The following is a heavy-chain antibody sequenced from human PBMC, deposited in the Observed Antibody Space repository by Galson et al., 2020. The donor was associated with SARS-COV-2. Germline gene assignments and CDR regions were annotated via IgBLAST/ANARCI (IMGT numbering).Heavy chain of an antibody. CDR1: GFTFSGYA. CDR2: ISKDGSKT. CDR3: VREGPSGSSGWYDDFDY. D-gene: IGHD6-19*01. Sequence: QLGESLKISCAASGFTFSGYAMHWVRQAAGKRLEWVAVISKDGSKTNYADSVKGRFTISRDNSKNRLYVQMSSLRTEDTAVYHCVREGPSGSSGWYDDFDYWGQGTLVTVSS. V-gene: IGHV3-30*04. J-gene: IGHJ4*02.